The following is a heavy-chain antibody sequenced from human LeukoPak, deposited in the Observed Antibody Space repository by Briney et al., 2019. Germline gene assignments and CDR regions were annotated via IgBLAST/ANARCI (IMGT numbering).Heavy chain of an antibody. CDR3: ARDYCSSTSCNTFDI. CDR2: IYYSGST. D-gene: IGHD2-2*01. V-gene: IGHV4-61*01. J-gene: IGHJ3*02. Sequence: SETLSLTCTVSGGSVSSGSYYWSWIRQPPGKELEWIGYIYYSGSTNYNPSLKSRVTISVDTSKNQFSLKLSSVTAADTAVYYCARDYCSSTSCNTFDIWGQGAMVTVSS. CDR1: GGSVSSGSYY.